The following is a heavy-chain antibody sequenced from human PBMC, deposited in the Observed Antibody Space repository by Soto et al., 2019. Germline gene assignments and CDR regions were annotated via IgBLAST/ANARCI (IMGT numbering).Heavy chain of an antibody. Sequence: SETLSLTCTVSGGSIISYYWSWIRQPTGKGLEWIGYIYYSGSTNYNPSLKSRVTISVDTSKNQFSLKLSSVTAADTAVYYCARGTVIVPAAMGVYYYMDVWGKGTTVTVSS. CDR3: ARGTVIVPAAMGVYYYMDV. J-gene: IGHJ6*03. V-gene: IGHV4-59*08. D-gene: IGHD2-2*01. CDR2: IYYSGST. CDR1: GGSIISYY.